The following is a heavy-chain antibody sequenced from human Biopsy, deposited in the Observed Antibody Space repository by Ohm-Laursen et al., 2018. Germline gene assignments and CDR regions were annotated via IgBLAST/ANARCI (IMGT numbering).Heavy chain of an antibody. V-gene: IGHV3-30-3*01. D-gene: IGHD4-11*01. J-gene: IGHJ6*02. CDR1: GFHFRTHA. Sequence: SLRLSCTASGFHFRTHAMSWVRQAPGKGLEWVAVISYDGSNKYYADSVKGRFTISRDSSTNTLYLQMNSLRPEDTAVYYCARGVDYSYNYYYFGMDVWGQGTTVTVS. CDR3: ARGVDYSYNYYYFGMDV. CDR2: ISYDGSNK.